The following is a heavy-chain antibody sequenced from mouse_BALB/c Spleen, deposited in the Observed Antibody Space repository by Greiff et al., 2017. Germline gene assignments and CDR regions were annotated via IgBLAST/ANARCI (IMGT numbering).Heavy chain of an antibody. Sequence: QVQLKESGPGLVAPSQSLSITCTVSGFSLTGYGVNWVRQPPGKGLEWLGMIWGDGSTDYNSALKSRLSISKDNSKSQVFLNMNSLQTDDTARYYCARVHYYGSSSSWFAYWGQGTLVTVSA. CDR2: IWGDGST. CDR3: ARVHYYGSSSSWFAY. J-gene: IGHJ3*01. CDR1: GFSLTGYG. D-gene: IGHD1-1*01. V-gene: IGHV2-6-7*01.